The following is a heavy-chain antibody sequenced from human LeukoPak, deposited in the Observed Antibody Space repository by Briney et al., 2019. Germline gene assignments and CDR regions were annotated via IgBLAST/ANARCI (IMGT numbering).Heavy chain of an antibody. D-gene: IGHD3-22*01. CDR2: ISGSGGST. J-gene: IGHJ4*02. Sequence: GGSLRLSCVGSGFALEDSWMTWVRQAPGKGLEWVSAISGSGGSTYYADSVKGRFTISRDNSKNTLYLQMNSLRAEDTAVYYCAKHYYDSSGYYSTLPLGYWGQGTLVTVSS. CDR3: AKHYYDSSGYYSTLPLGY. CDR1: GFALEDSW. V-gene: IGHV3-23*01.